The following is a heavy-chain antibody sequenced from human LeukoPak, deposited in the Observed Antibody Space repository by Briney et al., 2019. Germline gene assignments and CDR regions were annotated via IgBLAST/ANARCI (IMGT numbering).Heavy chain of an antibody. Sequence: GGSLRLSCAASGFIFSSYSMNWVRQAPGKGLEWVSSISSSSSYIYYADSVKGRFTISRDNAKNSLYLQMNSLRAEDTAVYYCARATVAPIFGVVIPENYYYYYGMDVWGQGTTVTVSS. V-gene: IGHV3-21*01. J-gene: IGHJ6*02. CDR3: ARATVAPIFGVVIPENYYYYYGMDV. CDR1: GFIFSSYS. CDR2: ISSSSSYI. D-gene: IGHD3-3*01.